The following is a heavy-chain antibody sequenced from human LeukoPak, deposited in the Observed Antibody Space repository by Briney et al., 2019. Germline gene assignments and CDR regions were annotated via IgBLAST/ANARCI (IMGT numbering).Heavy chain of an antibody. D-gene: IGHD3-9*01. CDR1: GFTFSSYS. V-gene: IGHV3-21*01. CDR3: ARVGGGALRYSDWLWIDY. CDR2: ISSSSSYI. Sequence: PGGSLRLSCAASGFTFSSYSMNWVRQAPGKGLEWVSSISSSSSYIYYADSVKGRFTISRDNAKNSLYLQMNSLRAEDTAVYYCARVGGGALRYSDWLWIDYWGQGTLVTVSS. J-gene: IGHJ4*02.